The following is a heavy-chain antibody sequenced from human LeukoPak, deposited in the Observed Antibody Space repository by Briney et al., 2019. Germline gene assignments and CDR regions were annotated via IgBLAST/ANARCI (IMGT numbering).Heavy chain of an antibody. J-gene: IGHJ3*02. CDR3: ARGRADSSNDAFDI. CDR2: IYSSGAT. V-gene: IGHV4-59*11. CDR1: GGSITSHY. D-gene: IGHD6-6*01. Sequence: SETLSLPWSVSGGSITSHYWSWTRQPPGKGLEELGYIYSSGATNYNLSLRSRLTISVDTSKNQFSLMLTSVTAADTAVYYGARGRADSSNDAFDIWGQGTVVTVS.